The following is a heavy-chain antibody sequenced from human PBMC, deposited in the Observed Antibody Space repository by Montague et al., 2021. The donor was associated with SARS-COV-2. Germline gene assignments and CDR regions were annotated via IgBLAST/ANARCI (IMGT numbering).Heavy chain of an antibody. CDR3: ARHWKRITIFGVVTDAFGY. CDR1: GTSFSGYY. CDR2: INHGGST. V-gene: IGHV4-34*01. J-gene: IGHJ4*01. D-gene: IGHD3-3*01. Sequence: SETLSLTCAVHGTSFSGYYWNWIRQPPGKGLEWIGEINHGGSTKYSPSLKSRLTISADTSKNQFSLKLTSVAAADTAVYYCARHWKRITIFGVVTDAFGYWGQGTLVTVSS.